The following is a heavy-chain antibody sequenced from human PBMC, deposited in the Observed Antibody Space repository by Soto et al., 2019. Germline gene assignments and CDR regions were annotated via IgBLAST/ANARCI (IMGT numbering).Heavy chain of an antibody. D-gene: IGHD3-9*01. Sequence: EVQLLESGGGLVQPGGSLRLSCAASGFTFSSYAMCWVRQAPGKGLEWVSALGGTGGRAYYADSVKGRFTVSRDNSRNTLCLQMNSLRFEDTAIYYCAKADRPYYEILTGPDYWGQGTLVTVSS. CDR1: GFTFSSYA. V-gene: IGHV3-23*01. CDR3: AKADRPYYEILTGPDY. CDR2: LGGTGGRA. J-gene: IGHJ4*02.